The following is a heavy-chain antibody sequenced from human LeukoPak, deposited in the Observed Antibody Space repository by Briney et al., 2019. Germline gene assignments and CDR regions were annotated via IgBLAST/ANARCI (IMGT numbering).Heavy chain of an antibody. CDR2: INPNSGGT. CDR3: ARGYCSGGTSYLVENWFDP. J-gene: IGHJ5*02. Sequence: ASVKVSCKASGYTFTGYYMYWVRQAPRQGLEWMGLINPNSGGTDYAQNFQGRVTMTRDTSISTAYMELSRLRSDDTAVYYCARGYCSGGTSYLVENWFDPWGQGNLVTVSS. CDR1: GYTFTGYY. D-gene: IGHD2-15*01. V-gene: IGHV1-2*06.